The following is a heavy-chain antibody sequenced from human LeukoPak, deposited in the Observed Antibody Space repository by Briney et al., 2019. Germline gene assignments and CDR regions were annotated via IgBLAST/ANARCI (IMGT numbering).Heavy chain of an antibody. CDR1: GFTFSSYW. CDR2: IKQDGTEK. V-gene: IGHV3-7*01. Sequence: GGSLRLSCAACGFTFSSYWMSWVRQARGKGLEWVANIKQDGTEKYYVDSVKGRFTISRDNAKNSLYLQMNSLRAEDTAVYYCARDSYYDFWSGYLRDYGLDVWGQGTTVTVSS. D-gene: IGHD3-3*01. J-gene: IGHJ6*02. CDR3: ARDSYYDFWSGYLRDYGLDV.